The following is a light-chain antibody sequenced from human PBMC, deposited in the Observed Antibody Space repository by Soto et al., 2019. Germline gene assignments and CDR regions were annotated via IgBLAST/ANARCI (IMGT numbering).Light chain of an antibody. CDR3: QQYFNWPRT. V-gene: IGKV3-20*01. CDR2: SVS. CDR1: QSVSNDY. J-gene: IGKJ1*01. Sequence: EMVLTQSPGTLSLSPGDRATLSCRASQSVSNDYLAWFQQKPGQTPRLLIYSVSSRATGIPDRFSGSGSGTDFTLTISSLQSKDFAVYYCQQYFNWPRTFGQGTKVDIK.